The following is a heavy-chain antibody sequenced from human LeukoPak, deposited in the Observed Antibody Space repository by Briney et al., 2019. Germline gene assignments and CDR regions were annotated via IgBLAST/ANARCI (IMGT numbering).Heavy chain of an antibody. CDR3: ARHSSSWYRYYYYYYMDV. CDR2: IYYSGST. Sequence: PSETLSLTCTVSGVSISFDYWSWIRQPPGKGLEWIGYIYYSGSTNYNPSLKSRVTISVDTSKNQFSLKLSSVTAAVTAVYYCARHSSSWYRYYYYYYMDVWGKGTTVTVSS. CDR1: GVSISFDY. D-gene: IGHD6-13*01. J-gene: IGHJ6*03. V-gene: IGHV4-59*01.